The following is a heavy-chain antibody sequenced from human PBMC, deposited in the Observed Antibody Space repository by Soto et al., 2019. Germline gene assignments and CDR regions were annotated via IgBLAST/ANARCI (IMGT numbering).Heavy chain of an antibody. V-gene: IGHV4-39*01. J-gene: IGHJ4*02. Sequence: SETLSLTCTVSGGSINSGSFYWGWVRQAPGKGLEWIGSIYYSGSTHYNSSLMSRVSQSVDTSRNQFSLKLSSVTAADTAVYYCARHTLEGNYPDYFDYWGQGTLVTVS. CDR3: ARHTLEGNYPDYFDY. CDR1: GGSINSGSFY. CDR2: IYYSGST. D-gene: IGHD1-7*01.